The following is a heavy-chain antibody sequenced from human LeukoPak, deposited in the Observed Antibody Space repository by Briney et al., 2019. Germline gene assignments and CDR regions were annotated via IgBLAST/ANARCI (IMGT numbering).Heavy chain of an antibody. J-gene: IGHJ4*02. V-gene: IGHV1-69*13. CDR2: IIPIFGTA. CDR1: GGTFSSYA. CDR3: ASARGIHKYYYDSSGYYDY. Sequence: ASVKVSCKASGGTFSSYAISWVRQAPGQGLEWMGGIIPIFGTANYAQKFQGRVTITADESTSTAYMELSSLRSEDTAVYYCASARGIHKYYYDSSGYYDYWGQGTLVTVSS. D-gene: IGHD3-22*01.